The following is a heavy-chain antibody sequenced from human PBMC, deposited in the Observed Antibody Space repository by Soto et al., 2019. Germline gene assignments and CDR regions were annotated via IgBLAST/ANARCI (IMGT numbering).Heavy chain of an antibody. J-gene: IGHJ6*02. Sequence: VESGGSLRLSCAASGFTFSSYSMNWVRQAPGKGLEWVSSISSSSSYIYYADPVKGRFTISRDNAKNSLYLQMNSLRAEDTAVYYCSRSGSPGLYGMDVWGQGTTVTVSS. V-gene: IGHV3-21*01. CDR2: ISSSSSYI. CDR1: GFTFSSYS. D-gene: IGHD1-26*01. CDR3: SRSGSPGLYGMDV.